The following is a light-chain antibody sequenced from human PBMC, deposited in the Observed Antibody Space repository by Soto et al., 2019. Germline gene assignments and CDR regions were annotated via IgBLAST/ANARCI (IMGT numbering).Light chain of an antibody. J-gene: IGKJ1*01. CDR3: QQYTDWPT. Sequence: EIVMTQSPATLSVSPGERATLSCRVSQSITSNLAWYQQRPGQAPRLLIYAASTRATGIPARFSGSGSGTEFTLTISSLQSEDFAVYYCQQYTDWPTFGQGTKVDIK. CDR2: AAS. CDR1: QSITSN. V-gene: IGKV3-15*01.